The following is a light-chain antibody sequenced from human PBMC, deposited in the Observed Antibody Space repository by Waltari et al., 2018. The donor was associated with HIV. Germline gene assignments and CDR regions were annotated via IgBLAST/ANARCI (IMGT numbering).Light chain of an antibody. J-gene: IGLJ2*01. CDR1: SLRKYY. CDR2: GKN. V-gene: IGLV3-19*01. CDR3: ACWDRSGDYIL. Sequence: SSELTQDPAVSVALGQTVKIACLGDSLRKYYVSWYRLRPGQAPQLLVYGKNSRPSRIPGRFSASSSGNRAFLTITGARAEDEADYYCACWDRSGDYILFGGGTSLTGL.